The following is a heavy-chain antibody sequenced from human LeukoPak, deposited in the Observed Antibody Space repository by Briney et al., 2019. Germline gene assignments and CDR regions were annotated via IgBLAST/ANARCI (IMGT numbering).Heavy chain of an antibody. D-gene: IGHD6-13*01. Sequence: GESLKISCKGSGYSSTSYWISWVRQMPGEGLEWMGRIAPSDSYTNYSPSFQGHVTISADKSISTAYLQWSSLKASDTAMYYCARHEGHSSSWYYNWGQGTLVTVSS. CDR3: ARHEGHSSSWYYN. J-gene: IGHJ4*02. V-gene: IGHV5-10-1*01. CDR1: GYSSTSYW. CDR2: IAPSDSYT.